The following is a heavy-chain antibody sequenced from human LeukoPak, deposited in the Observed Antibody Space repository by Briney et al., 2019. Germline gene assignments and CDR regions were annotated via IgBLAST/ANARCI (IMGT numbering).Heavy chain of an antibody. D-gene: IGHD4-23*01. CDR2: ISSNGGST. V-gene: IGHV3-64*02. CDR1: GFTFSSYV. Sequence: GGPLRLSCAASGFTFSSYVFHWVRQAPGKGLEYISGISSNGGSTYYADSVKGRVTISRDNSKDTLYLQMGSLRVEDMAVYYCGRGNSRFPDVWGKGTTVIVSS. CDR3: GRGNSRFPDV. J-gene: IGHJ6*04.